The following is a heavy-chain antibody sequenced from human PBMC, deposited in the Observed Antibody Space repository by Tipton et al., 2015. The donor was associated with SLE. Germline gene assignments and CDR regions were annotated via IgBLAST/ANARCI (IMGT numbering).Heavy chain of an antibody. V-gene: IGHV4-59*11. CDR1: GVSMSTHY. D-gene: IGHD4-23*01. CDR3: ARILRWRWFDP. J-gene: IGHJ5*02. CDR2: IHDSGSA. Sequence: TLSLTCTVSGVSMSTHYWTWIRQSPGKGLEWIGYIHDSGSAIYNPSLKSRVTISVDTSESQFSLRMSSVTAADTAVYYCARILRWRWFDPWGQGTLVTVSS.